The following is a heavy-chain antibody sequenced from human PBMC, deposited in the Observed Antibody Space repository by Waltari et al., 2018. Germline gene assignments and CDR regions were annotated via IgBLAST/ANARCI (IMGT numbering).Heavy chain of an antibody. CDR3: ARDLLVRGFRDYYYYGMDV. CDR2: ISSSSSTI. CDR1: GFTVSSNY. J-gene: IGHJ6*02. Sequence: EVQLVESGGGLVQPGGSLRLSCAASGFTVSSNYMSWVRQAPGKGLEWVSYISSSSSTIYYADSVKGRFTISRDNAKNSLYLQMNSLKTEDTAVYYCARDLLVRGFRDYYYYGMDVWGQGTTVTVSS. D-gene: IGHD3-10*01. V-gene: IGHV3-48*01.